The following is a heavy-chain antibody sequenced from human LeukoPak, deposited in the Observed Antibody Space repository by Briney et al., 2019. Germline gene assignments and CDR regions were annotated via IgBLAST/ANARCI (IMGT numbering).Heavy chain of an antibody. V-gene: IGHV4-34*01. CDR1: GGSFSGYY. Sequence: SETLSLTCAVYGGSFSGYYWSWTRQPPGKGLEWIGEINHSGSTNYNPSLKSRVTISVDTSKNQFSLKLSSVTAADTAVYYCARGSAAGSDYWGQGTLVTVSS. J-gene: IGHJ4*02. CDR2: INHSGST. D-gene: IGHD6-13*01. CDR3: ARGSAAGSDY.